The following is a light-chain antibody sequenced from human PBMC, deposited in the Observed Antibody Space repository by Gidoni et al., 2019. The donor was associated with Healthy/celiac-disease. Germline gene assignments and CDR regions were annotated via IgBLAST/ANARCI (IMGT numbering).Light chain of an antibody. V-gene: IGKV3-20*01. CDR1: QSVSSSY. J-gene: IGKJ1*01. CDR2: GAS. Sequence: EIVLTQSPGTLSLSPGERATHSCRASQSVSSSYLAWYQQKPGQAPRLLIYGASSMATGIPDRFSGSGSGTDFTLTISRLEPEDFAVYYCQQYGSSPSTFGPGTKVEIK. CDR3: QQYGSSPST.